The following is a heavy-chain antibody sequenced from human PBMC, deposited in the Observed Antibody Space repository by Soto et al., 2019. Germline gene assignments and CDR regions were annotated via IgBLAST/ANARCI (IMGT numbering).Heavy chain of an antibody. J-gene: IGHJ3*02. CDR2: ISGSGGST. CDR1: GFTFSSYA. V-gene: IGHV3-23*01. Sequence: GGSLRLSCAASGFTFSSYAMSWVRQAPGKGLEWVSAISGSGGSTYYADSVKGRFTISRDNSKNTLYLQMNSLRAEDTAVYYCAKDTTTSYSSSWYGESAFDIWGQGTMVTVSS. D-gene: IGHD6-13*01. CDR3: AKDTTTSYSSSWYGESAFDI.